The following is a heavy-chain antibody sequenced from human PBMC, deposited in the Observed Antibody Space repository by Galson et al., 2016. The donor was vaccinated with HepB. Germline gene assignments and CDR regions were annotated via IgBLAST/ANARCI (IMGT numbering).Heavy chain of an antibody. CDR2: VYYYGTT. J-gene: IGHJ3*02. V-gene: IGHV4-59*01. Sequence: SETLSLTCTVSGASITSFYWNWIRQSPGKGLEWIGYVYYYGTTSHNPSLKGRVTTSIDSSKNQLSLNLTSVSAADTAVYYCARAGFFDRLLIDAFDIWGRATMVTGSS. CDR1: GASITSFY. D-gene: IGHD3-9*01. CDR3: ARAGFFDRLLIDAFDI.